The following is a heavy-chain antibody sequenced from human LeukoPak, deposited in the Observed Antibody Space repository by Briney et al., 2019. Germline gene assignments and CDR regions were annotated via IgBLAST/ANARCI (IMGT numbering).Heavy chain of an antibody. J-gene: IGHJ4*02. CDR3: ARGRRPYDILTGYHY. CDR2: INHSGST. Sequence: SETLCLTCAVSGGSFSGYYWSWIRQPPGKGLEWIGEINHSGSTNYNPSLKSRVTISIDASKNQFSLKLSSVTAADTAVYYCARGRRPYDILTGYHYWGQGTLVTVSS. V-gene: IGHV4-34*01. CDR1: GGSFSGYY. D-gene: IGHD3-9*01.